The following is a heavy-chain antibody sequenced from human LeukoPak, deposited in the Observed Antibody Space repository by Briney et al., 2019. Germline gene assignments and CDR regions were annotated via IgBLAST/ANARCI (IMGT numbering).Heavy chain of an antibody. CDR1: GYTFTDYY. CDR3: ARDLYFDY. J-gene: IGHJ4*02. Sequence: ASVKVSCKPSGYTFTDYYIPWVRQARGQGLEWIGWINPKSGGTKYAQKFQGRVTMTRDTSISTAYMEMSRLRSDDTAVYYCARDLYFDYWGQGTLVTVSS. CDR2: INPKSGGT. V-gene: IGHV1-2*02.